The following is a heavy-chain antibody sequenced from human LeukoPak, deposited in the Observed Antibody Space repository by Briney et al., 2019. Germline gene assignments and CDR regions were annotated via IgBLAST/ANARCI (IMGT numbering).Heavy chain of an antibody. V-gene: IGHV1-2*02. Sequence: ASVKVSCKASGYTFTGYYMHWVRQAPGQGLEWMGWINPNSGGTNYAQKFQGRVTMTRDTSISTAYMELSRLRSDDTAVYYCVPSKWELLLGAYWGQGILVTVSS. D-gene: IGHD1-26*01. J-gene: IGHJ4*02. CDR3: VPSKWELLLGAY. CDR1: GYTFTGYY. CDR2: INPNSGGT.